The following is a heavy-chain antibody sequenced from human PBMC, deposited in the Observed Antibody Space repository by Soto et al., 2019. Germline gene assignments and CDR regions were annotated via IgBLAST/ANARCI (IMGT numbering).Heavy chain of an antibody. J-gene: IGHJ6*02. D-gene: IGHD5-18*01. CDR3: ARAGIYSYGYYYYRMDV. CDR2: IYYSGST. Sequence: SETLSLTCTVSGGSISSGGYYWSWIRQHPGKGLEWIGYIYYSGSTYYNPSLKSRVTISVDTSKNQFSLKLSSVTAADTAVYYCARAGIYSYGYYYYRMDVWGQGTTVTVSS. CDR1: GGSISSGGYY. V-gene: IGHV4-31*03.